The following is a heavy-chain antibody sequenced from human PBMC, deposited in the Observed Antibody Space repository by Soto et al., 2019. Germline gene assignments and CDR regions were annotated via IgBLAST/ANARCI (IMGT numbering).Heavy chain of an antibody. D-gene: IGHD4-17*01. J-gene: IGHJ3*01. CDR1: GFTFSSYG. CDR3: AKFDGDDNAFDL. CDR2: ISYDGSNK. Sequence: PGGSLRLSCAASGFTFSSYGMHWVRQAPGKGLEWVAVISYDGSNKYYADSVKGRFTISRDNSKNTLYLQMNSLRAEDTAFYNGAKFDGDDNAFDLGGHRIMVT. V-gene: IGHV3-30*18.